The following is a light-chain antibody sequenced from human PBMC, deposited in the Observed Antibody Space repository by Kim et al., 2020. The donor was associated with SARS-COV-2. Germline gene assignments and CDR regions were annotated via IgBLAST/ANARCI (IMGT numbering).Light chain of an antibody. Sequence: VSPGESATLSCRASQSVGSNLAWYRQRPGQAPRLLISGASTRATGVPARFSGSGSGTEFTLTISSPQSEDFAVYYCQQYNRWPPYIFGQGTKLEI. V-gene: IGKV3-15*01. CDR1: QSVGSN. CDR3: QQYNRWPPYI. CDR2: GAS. J-gene: IGKJ2*01.